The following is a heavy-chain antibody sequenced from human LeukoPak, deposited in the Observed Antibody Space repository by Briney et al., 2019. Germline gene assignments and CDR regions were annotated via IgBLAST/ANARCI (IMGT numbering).Heavy chain of an antibody. D-gene: IGHD3-3*02. CDR2: MNPNSGDT. CDR3: ARRPINCIIANCYVDY. Sequence: GASVKVSCKASVYTFTNFYIHWVRQAPGQGLERMGWMNPNSGDTSYAREFQDRVTMTRDTSLNTAYMELSRLRSDDTAVYFCARRPINCIIANCYVDYWGQGTLVTVSS. CDR1: VYTFTNFY. J-gene: IGHJ4*02. V-gene: IGHV1-2*02.